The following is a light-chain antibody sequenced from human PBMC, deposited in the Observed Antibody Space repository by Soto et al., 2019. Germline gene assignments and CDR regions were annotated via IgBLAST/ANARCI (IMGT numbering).Light chain of an antibody. J-gene: IGKJ3*01. V-gene: IGKV3-11*01. CDR3: MQRSNWPFT. CDR1: QSVNTY. CDR2: DAS. Sequence: EIVLTQSPATLSLSPRERATLSCKASQSVNTYFAWSQQTPGQTPRLLLYDASNMAPAIPARLRGFGSGTDFTLTNTSLEPEYFAVYYCMQRSNWPFTFGPGTKVDI.